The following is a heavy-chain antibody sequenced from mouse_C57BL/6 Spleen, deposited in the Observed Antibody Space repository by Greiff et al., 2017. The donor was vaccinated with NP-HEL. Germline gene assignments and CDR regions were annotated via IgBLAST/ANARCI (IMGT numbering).Heavy chain of an antibody. J-gene: IGHJ1*03. CDR3: TTLYYGSSCWYFDV. V-gene: IGHV14-4*01. CDR2: IDPENGDT. D-gene: IGHD1-1*01. Sequence: VQLQQSGAELVRPGASVKLSCTASGFNIKDDYMHWVKQRPEQGLEWIGWIDPENGDTEYASKFQGKATITADTSSNTAYLQLSSLTSEDTAGYYCTTLYYGSSCWYFDVWGTGTTVTVSS. CDR1: GFNIKDDY.